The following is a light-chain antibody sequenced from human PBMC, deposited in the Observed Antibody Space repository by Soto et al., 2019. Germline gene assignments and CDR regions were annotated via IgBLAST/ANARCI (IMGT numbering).Light chain of an antibody. CDR3: QQYDNLFIT. CDR1: QDISNY. Sequence: DIQMTQSPSSLSASVGDRVTITCQASQDISNYLNWYQQKPGQAPKLLIYDASNLETGVPSRFIGSGSGTAFTFTISSLQPEDIATYYCQQYDNLFITFGGGTKVEIK. CDR2: DAS. V-gene: IGKV1-33*01. J-gene: IGKJ4*01.